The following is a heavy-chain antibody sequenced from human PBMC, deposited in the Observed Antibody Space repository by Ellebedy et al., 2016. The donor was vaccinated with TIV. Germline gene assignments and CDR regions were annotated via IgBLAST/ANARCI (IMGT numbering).Heavy chain of an antibody. V-gene: IGHV3-48*04. J-gene: IGHJ5*02. CDR3: ARQQLVNWFDP. D-gene: IGHD6-6*01. CDR1: GFTFSSYI. CDR2: ISSSGRTI. Sequence: GESLKISXAASGFTFSSYIMNWVRQAPGKGLEWVSYISSSGRTIYYADSVKGRFTISRDNAKNSLYLQMNSLRAEDTAVYYCARQQLVNWFDPWGQGTLVTVSS.